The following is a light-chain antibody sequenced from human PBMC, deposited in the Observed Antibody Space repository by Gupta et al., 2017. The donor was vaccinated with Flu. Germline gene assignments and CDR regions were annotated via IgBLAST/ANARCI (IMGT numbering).Light chain of an antibody. J-gene: IGLJ3*02. CDR2: YDD. CDR1: SSNIGNNA. Sequence: QSVLTQPPSVSEAARQRVTISCSGSSSNIGNNAVNWYQQLPGKAPKLLIYYDDLLPSGVSDRFSGSKSGTSASLAISGLQSEDEADYYCAAWDDSLNDWVLGGGTKLTVL. V-gene: IGLV1-36*01. CDR3: AAWDDSLNDWV.